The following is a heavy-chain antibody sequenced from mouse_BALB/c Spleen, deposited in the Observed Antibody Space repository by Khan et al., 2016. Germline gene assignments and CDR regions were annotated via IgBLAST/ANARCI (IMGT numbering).Heavy chain of an antibody. Sequence: EVQLQESGTVLARPGASVKMSCKASGYTFTNYWMHWVKQRPGQGLEWIGAIYPGNSDTNYNQKFTGKAKLTSVTSTSTAYMELSSLTNEDSAVYYCTREGYGNYVDAMDYWGQGTSVTVSS. CDR2: IYPGNSDT. CDR3: TREGYGNYVDAMDY. CDR1: GYTFTNYW. J-gene: IGHJ4*01. D-gene: IGHD2-10*02. V-gene: IGHV1-5*01.